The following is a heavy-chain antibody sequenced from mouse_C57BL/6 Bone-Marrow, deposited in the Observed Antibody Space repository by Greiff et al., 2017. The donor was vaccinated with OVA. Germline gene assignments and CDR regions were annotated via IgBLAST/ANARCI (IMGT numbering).Heavy chain of an antibody. D-gene: IGHD1-1*01. V-gene: IGHV1-53*01. Sequence: VQLQQPGTELVKPGASVKLSCKASGYTFTSYWMHWVKQRPGQGLEWIGNINPSNGGTNYNEKFKSKATLTVDKSSSTAYMQLSSLTSEDSAVYYCASPFYYYGSSLYAMDYWGQGTSVTVSS. J-gene: IGHJ4*01. CDR3: ASPFYYYGSSLYAMDY. CDR2: INPSNGGT. CDR1: GYTFTSYW.